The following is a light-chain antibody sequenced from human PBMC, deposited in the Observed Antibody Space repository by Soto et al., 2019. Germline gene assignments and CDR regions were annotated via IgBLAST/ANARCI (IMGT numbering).Light chain of an antibody. V-gene: IGKV1-39*01. J-gene: IGKJ1*01. Sequence: DIQMTQSPSTLSGSVGDRVTITCRASQTISSWLAWYQQKPGKAPKLLIYAASALHSGVPSRFCGSGSVTDFTLTISSLQPDDFATYYCQQSYITPRTFGQGTKVDIK. CDR3: QQSYITPRT. CDR2: AAS. CDR1: QTISSW.